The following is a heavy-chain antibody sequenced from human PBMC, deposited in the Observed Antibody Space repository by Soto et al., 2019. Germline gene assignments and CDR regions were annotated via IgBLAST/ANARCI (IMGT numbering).Heavy chain of an antibody. D-gene: IGHD2-15*01. CDR2: ISGSGGST. Sequence: GGSLRLSCAASGFTFSSYAMSWVRQAPGKGLEWVSAISGSGGSTYYADSVKGRFTISRDNSKNTLYLQMNSLRAEDTAVYYCAKDSNIVVVVAAPLLLDAFDIWGQGTMVTVSS. CDR1: GFTFSSYA. J-gene: IGHJ3*02. CDR3: AKDSNIVVVVAAPLLLDAFDI. V-gene: IGHV3-23*01.